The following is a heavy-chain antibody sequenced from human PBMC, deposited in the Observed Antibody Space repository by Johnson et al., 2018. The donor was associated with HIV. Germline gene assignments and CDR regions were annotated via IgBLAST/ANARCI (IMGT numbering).Heavy chain of an antibody. Sequence: QVQLVASGGGLVKPGGSLRLSCAASGFTFSDYYLSWIRQAPGKGLEWVSYISSSGSTIYYAAPVTARFTISRDTAKNSLSLQINSLKTEDTPVYYCTTECRSNSCTHAFDIWGEGTMVTVSS. CDR1: GFTFSDYY. V-gene: IGHV3-11*01. CDR2: ISSSGSTI. J-gene: IGHJ3*02. D-gene: IGHD2-2*01. CDR3: TTECRSNSCTHAFDI.